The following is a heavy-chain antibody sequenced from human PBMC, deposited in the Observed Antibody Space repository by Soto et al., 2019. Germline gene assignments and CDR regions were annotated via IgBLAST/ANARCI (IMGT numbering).Heavy chain of an antibody. J-gene: IGHJ6*03. CDR1: GYTFTSYD. CDR2: MNPNSGNT. V-gene: IGHV1-8*01. CDR3: ARVYAYYDFWSGYRDWTSYYYYYYMDV. D-gene: IGHD3-3*01. Sequence: ASVKVSCKASGYTFTSYDINWVRQATGQGLEWMGWMNPNSGNTGYAQKFQGRVTMTRNTSISTAYMELSSLRSEDTAVYYCARVYAYYDFWSGYRDWTSYYYYYYMDVWGKGTTVTVSS.